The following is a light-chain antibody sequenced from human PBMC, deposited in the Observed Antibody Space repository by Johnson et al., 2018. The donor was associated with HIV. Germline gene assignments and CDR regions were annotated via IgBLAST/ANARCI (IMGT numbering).Light chain of an antibody. CDR3: GTWDNSLSTGGV. J-gene: IGLJ1*01. V-gene: IGLV1-51*01. CDR1: SSNIGDNY. Sequence: QSVLTQPPSVSAAPGQKVTISCSGSSSNIGDNYVSWYQQFPETAPKLLIYDNNKRPSGIPDRFSGSKSGPSATLGIAGLPTGDEADYYCGTWDNSLSTGGVFGTGTKVTVL. CDR2: DNN.